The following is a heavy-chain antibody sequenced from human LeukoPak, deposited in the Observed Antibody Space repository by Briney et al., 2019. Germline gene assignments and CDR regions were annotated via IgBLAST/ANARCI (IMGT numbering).Heavy chain of an antibody. CDR1: GFTFSNHW. CDR3: ARMDCSGGSCYSSFFDY. V-gene: IGHV3-11*01. J-gene: IGHJ4*02. D-gene: IGHD2-15*01. CDR2: ISSSGSTI. Sequence: GSLTLSCVASGFTFSNHWMSWVRQAPGKGLEWVSYISSSGSTIYYADSVKGRFTISRDNAKNSLYLQMNSLRAEDTAVYYCARMDCSGGSCYSSFFDYWGQGTLVAVSS.